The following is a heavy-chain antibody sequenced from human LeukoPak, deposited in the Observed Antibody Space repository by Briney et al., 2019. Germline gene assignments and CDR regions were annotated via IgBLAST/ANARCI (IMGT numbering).Heavy chain of an antibody. CDR2: INPSGGST. D-gene: IGHD6-13*01. J-gene: IGHJ4*02. V-gene: IGHV1-46*01. CDR3: ARDKQQLDYFDY. Sequence: ASVKVSCTASGYTFTSYYMHWVRQAPGQGLEWMGIINPSGGSTSYAQKFQGRVTMTRDTSTSTVYMELSSLRSEDAAVYYCARDKQQLDYFDYWGQGTLVTVSS. CDR1: GYTFTSYY.